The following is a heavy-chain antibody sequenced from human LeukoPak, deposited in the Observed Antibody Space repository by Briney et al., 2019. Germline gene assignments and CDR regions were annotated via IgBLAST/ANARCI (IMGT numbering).Heavy chain of an antibody. D-gene: IGHD6-13*01. CDR1: GFTFSSYS. J-gene: IGHJ6*02. Sequence: GGSLRLSCAASGFTFSSYSMNWVRQAPGKGLEWVSYISSSSTIYYADSVKGRFTISRDNAKNSLYLQMNSLRAEDTAVYYCARDPRPLYSSSWYGMDVWGQGTTVTVSS. V-gene: IGHV3-48*04. CDR2: ISSSSTI. CDR3: ARDPRPLYSSSWYGMDV.